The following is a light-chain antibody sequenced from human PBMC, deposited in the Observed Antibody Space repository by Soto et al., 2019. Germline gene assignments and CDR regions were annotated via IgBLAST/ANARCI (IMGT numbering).Light chain of an antibody. Sequence: QSVLTQPPSASSTPGQTVTISCSGSTSNIGTFYVYWYQHLPGTAPKLLIYLGDQRASGVSDRFSGSKSDTSASLAINGLRYDDEADYYCAAWDDNLNAYVFGSGTKVTVL. CDR1: TSNIGTFY. J-gene: IGLJ1*01. CDR3: AAWDDNLNAYV. CDR2: LGD. V-gene: IGLV1-47*02.